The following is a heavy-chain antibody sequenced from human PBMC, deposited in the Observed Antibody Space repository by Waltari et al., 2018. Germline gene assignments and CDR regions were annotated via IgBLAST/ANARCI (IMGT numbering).Heavy chain of an antibody. V-gene: IGHV3-21*01. J-gene: IGHJ4*02. CDR3: ARVRGLPGYYFDY. D-gene: IGHD2-15*01. Sequence: NWVRQAPGKGLEWVSSISSSSSYIYYADSVKGRFTISRDNAKNSLYLQMNSLRAEDTAVYYCARVRGLPGYYFDYWGQGTLVTVSS. CDR2: ISSSSSYI.